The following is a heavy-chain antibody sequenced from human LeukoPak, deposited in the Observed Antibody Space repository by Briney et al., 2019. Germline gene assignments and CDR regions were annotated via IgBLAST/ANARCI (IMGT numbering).Heavy chain of an antibody. D-gene: IGHD3-9*01. CDR2: VYTSGST. V-gene: IGHV4-61*02. CDR3: ARSASYYEILTGYYPNYFDH. Sequence: SQTLSLTCTVSGVSISSGNYYWRWLRQPAGKGLEWIGRVYTSGSTKYNPSLKSRVTISVDTSKNQFSLKLSSVTAADTAVYYCARSASYYEILTGYYPNYFDHWGQGTLVTVSS. CDR1: GVSISSGNYY. J-gene: IGHJ4*02.